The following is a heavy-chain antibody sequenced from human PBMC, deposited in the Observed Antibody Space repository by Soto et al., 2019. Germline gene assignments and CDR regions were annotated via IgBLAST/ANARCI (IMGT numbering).Heavy chain of an antibody. J-gene: IGHJ4*02. CDR2: IYPSGMP. CDR3: ARERGGYGLFDS. CDR1: GGSISNAAYS. V-gene: IGHV4-30-2*01. D-gene: IGHD5-18*01. Sequence: QLQLQESGSGLVKPSHTLSLTCTVSGGSISNAAYSWSWIRQPPGKGLEWSGYIYPSGMPFYNPSLRSRVTTSRARSNDQFSLKLKSATAEDTAVYYCARERGGYGLFDSWGQGTLVTVSS.